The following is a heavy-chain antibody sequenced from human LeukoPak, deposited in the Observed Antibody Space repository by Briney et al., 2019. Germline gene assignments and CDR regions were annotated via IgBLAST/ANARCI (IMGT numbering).Heavy chain of an antibody. D-gene: IGHD6-19*01. V-gene: IGHV3-30*18. J-gene: IGHJ4*02. Sequence: GGSLRLSCAASGFAFSSYSMNWVRQAPGKGLEWVAVISYDGSNKYYADSVKGRFTISRDNSKNTLYLQMNSLRAEDTAVYYCAKDRLGYFDYWGQGALVTVSS. CDR1: GFAFSSYS. CDR2: ISYDGSNK. CDR3: AKDRLGYFDY.